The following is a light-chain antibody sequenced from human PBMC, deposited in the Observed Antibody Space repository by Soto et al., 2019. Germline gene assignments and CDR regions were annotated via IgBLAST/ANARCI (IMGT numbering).Light chain of an antibody. J-gene: IGLJ2*01. Sequence: QSALTQPASVSGSPGQSITISCTGTSSGVGGYNYVSWYQQHPGKAPKLMIYDVSNRPSGVSNRFSGSKSGNTASLTISGLQAEDEDDYYCSSYTSSSTVVFGGGTKLTVL. CDR1: SSGVGGYNY. CDR2: DVS. V-gene: IGLV2-14*01. CDR3: SSYTSSSTVV.